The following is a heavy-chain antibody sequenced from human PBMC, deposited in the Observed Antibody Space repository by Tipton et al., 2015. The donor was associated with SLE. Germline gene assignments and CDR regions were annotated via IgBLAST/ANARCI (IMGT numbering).Heavy chain of an antibody. Sequence: TLSLTCTVSGGSISSTTYYWSWIRQPAGRGLEWIGCVCNSGSATYDPSLKSRGTISVDTSRNHFSLELTSVTAADTAVYYCARQRLRLLAPLDSWGQGTTVTVSS. V-gene: IGHV4-61*02. CDR2: VCNSGSA. CDR1: GGSISSTTYY. CDR3: ARQRLRLLAPLDS. D-gene: IGHD3-16*01. J-gene: IGHJ6*02.